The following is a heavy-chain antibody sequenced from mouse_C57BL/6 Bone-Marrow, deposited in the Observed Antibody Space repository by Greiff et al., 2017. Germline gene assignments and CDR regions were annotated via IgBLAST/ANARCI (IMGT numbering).Heavy chain of an antibody. CDR2: IDPENGDT. D-gene: IGHD2-12*01. Sequence: EVQLQQSGAELVRPGASVKLSCTASGFNIKDDYMHWVKQRPEQGLEWIGWIDPENGDTEYASKFQGKATITADTSSNTAYLQLSSLTSEDTAGYYCTTPRCNDEGYWGQGTTLTVSS. CDR3: TTPRCNDEGY. J-gene: IGHJ2*01. V-gene: IGHV14-4*01. CDR1: GFNIKDDY.